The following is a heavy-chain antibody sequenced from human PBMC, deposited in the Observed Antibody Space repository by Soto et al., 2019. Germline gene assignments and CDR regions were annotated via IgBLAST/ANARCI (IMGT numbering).Heavy chain of an antibody. J-gene: IGHJ5*02. CDR3: ARGLGVANNWFAP. Sequence: EVQLVESGGGLVQPGGSLRLSCAASGFTFSSYSMNWVRQAPGKGLEWVSYISSSSSTIYYADSVKGRFTISRDNAKNSLYPQMNSLRDEDTAVYYCARGLGVANNWFAPWGQGTLVTVSS. CDR1: GFTFSSYS. D-gene: IGHD2-21*01. V-gene: IGHV3-48*02. CDR2: ISSSSSTI.